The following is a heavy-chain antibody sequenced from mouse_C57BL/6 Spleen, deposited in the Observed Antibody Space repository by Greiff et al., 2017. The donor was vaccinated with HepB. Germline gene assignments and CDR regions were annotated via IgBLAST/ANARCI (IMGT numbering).Heavy chain of an antibody. Sequence: LVESGAELVRPGASVTLSCKASGYTFTDYEMHWVKQTPVHGLEWIGAIDPETGGTAYNQKFKGKAILTADKSSSTAYMELRSLTSEDSAVYYCTYYAMDYWGQGTSVTVSS. CDR2: IDPETGGT. CDR1: GYTFTDYE. J-gene: IGHJ4*01. V-gene: IGHV1-15*01. CDR3: TYYAMDY.